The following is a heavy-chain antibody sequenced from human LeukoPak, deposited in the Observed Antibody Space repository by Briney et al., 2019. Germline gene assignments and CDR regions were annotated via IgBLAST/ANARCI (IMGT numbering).Heavy chain of an antibody. V-gene: IGHV1-2*02. J-gene: IGHJ3*02. CDR1: GYTFSVYY. CDR3: ARGILMTGNYGAFDI. CDR2: IVPNSGGT. D-gene: IGHD3-9*01. Sequence: ASVKVSCKASGYTFSVYYIHWMRQAPEQGLEWMGWIVPNSGGTNYAQKFQGRATMTRDTSISTAYMELSSLRSDDTAVYFCARGILMTGNYGAFDIWGQGTTVTVSS.